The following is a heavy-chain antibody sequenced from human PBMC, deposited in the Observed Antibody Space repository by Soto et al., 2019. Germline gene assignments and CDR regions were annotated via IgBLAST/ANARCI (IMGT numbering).Heavy chain of an antibody. CDR2: VMPTFGAG. CDR1: GGAFRNYA. Sequence: QVQLVQSVAEVKKPGSSVKVSCTASGGAFRNYAVSWVRQGPGQALEWMGAVMPTFGAGVYAQKFQGRLTIFADESTNTAYLNVRSVTFGDAAIFDCAASRGFYEAMDAWGQGTTLTVSS. D-gene: IGHD3-22*01. J-gene: IGHJ6*02. CDR3: AASRGFYEAMDA. V-gene: IGHV1-69*01.